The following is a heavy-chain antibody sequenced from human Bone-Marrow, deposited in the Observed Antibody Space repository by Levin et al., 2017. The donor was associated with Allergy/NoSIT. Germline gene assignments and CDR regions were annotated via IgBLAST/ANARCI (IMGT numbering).Heavy chain of an antibody. CDR3: ARDRTYGILRNYGMDV. Sequence: GESLKISCAASGFNFSTYNMSWVRQAPGKALEWVSSINSGSTDIYYADSLKGRFTISRDNAENSLYLQMNGLRAGDTAVYYCARDRTYGILRNYGMDVWGQGTTVTVSS. J-gene: IGHJ6*02. V-gene: IGHV3-21*01. D-gene: IGHD3-9*01. CDR2: INSGSTDI. CDR1: GFNFSTYN.